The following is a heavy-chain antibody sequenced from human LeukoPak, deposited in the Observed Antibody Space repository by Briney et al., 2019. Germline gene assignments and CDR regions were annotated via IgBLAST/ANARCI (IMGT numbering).Heavy chain of an antibody. CDR2: ISAYNGNT. CDR3: ARLPLYYDILTGYYTYYYYYGMDV. D-gene: IGHD3-9*01. V-gene: IGHV1-18*04. CDR1: GYTFTSYG. Sequence: ASVKVSCKASGYTFTSYGISWVRQAPGQGLEWMGWISAYNGNTNYAQKLQGRVTMTTDTCTSTAYMELRSLRSDDTAVYYCARLPLYYDILTGYYTYYYYYGMDVWGKGTTVTVSS. J-gene: IGHJ6*04.